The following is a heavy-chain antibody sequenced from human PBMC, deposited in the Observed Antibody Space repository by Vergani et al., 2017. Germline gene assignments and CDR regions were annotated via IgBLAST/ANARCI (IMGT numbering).Heavy chain of an antibody. CDR2: ISSRSATT. Sequence: EVQLVESGGDLVQPGGSLRLSCEVSGFTFNNYKMKWVRQAPGKGLEWIAYISSRSATTFYADSVKGRFTISRDNAKNSLYLQLNRLRDEDTGVYYCARVAVTPPHDYYYYMDVWGKGTPVTVSS. D-gene: IGHD2-15*01. V-gene: IGHV3-48*02. CDR1: GFTFNNYK. J-gene: IGHJ6*03. CDR3: ARVAVTPPHDYYYYMDV.